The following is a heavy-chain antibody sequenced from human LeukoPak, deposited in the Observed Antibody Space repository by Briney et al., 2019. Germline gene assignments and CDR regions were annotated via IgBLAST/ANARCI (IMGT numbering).Heavy chain of an antibody. J-gene: IGHJ3*02. CDR3: ATDSGYNAFDI. D-gene: IGHD5-12*01. V-gene: IGHV3-7*01. CDR1: GFTFTSSW. Sequence: QPGGSLRLSCIASGFTFTSSWMCWVRQAPGKGLEWVANIKEDGSVTNYVHSVRGRFTISRDNAKNSLYLQMNSLRVEDTAVYYCATDSGYNAFDIWGQGTMVSVSS. CDR2: IKEDGSVT.